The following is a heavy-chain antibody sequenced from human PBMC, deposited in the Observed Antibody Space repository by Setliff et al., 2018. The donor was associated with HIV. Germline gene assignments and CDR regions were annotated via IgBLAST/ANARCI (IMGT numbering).Heavy chain of an antibody. CDR3: ARDGNGAFDM. Sequence: GGSLRLSCAASGFTFSSRWMTWVRQAPGKGLVWVSRVDSDGSGTSYADSVKGRFTISRDNAKNMLYLQINSLRAEDTAVYYCARDGNGAFDMWGQGTLVTVSS. D-gene: IGHD1-26*01. J-gene: IGHJ3*02. V-gene: IGHV3-74*01. CDR2: VDSDGSGT. CDR1: GFTFSSRW.